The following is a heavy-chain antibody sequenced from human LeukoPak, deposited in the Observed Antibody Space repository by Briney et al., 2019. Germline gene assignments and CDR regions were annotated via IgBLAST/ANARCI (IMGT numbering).Heavy chain of an antibody. CDR1: GFTFSSYG. CDR3: AKDPYSSGLNWFDP. Sequence: GGSLRLSCAASGFTFSSYGVHLVRQAPGKGLEWVAVISYDGSNKYYADSVKGRFTISRDNSKNTLYLQMNSLRAEDTAVYYCAKDPYSSGLNWFDPWGQGTLVTVSS. J-gene: IGHJ5*02. CDR2: ISYDGSNK. V-gene: IGHV3-30*18. D-gene: IGHD3-22*01.